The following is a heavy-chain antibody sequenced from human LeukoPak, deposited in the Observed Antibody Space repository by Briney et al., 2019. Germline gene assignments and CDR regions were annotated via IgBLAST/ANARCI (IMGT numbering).Heavy chain of an antibody. D-gene: IGHD4-17*01. CDR2: IYSGGST. CDR3: AKDVTTAGGDY. J-gene: IGHJ4*02. CDR1: TFTFSGYS. Sequence: GGSLRLSCAASTFTFSGYSMNWVRQAPGKGLEWVSVIYSGGSTYYADSVKGRFTISRHNSKNTLYLQMNSLRAEDTAVYYCAKDVTTAGGDYWGQGTLVTVSS. V-gene: IGHV3-53*01.